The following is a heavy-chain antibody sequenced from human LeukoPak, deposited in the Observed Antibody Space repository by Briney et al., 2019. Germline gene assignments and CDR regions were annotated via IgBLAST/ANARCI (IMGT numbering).Heavy chain of an antibody. V-gene: IGHV3-20*04. CDR2: ITWNGGSI. D-gene: IGHD6-19*01. CDR3: ARDPGDILVAGTFDY. Sequence: PGGSLRLSCAASGFTFDDYGMSWVRQAPGKGLEWVSGITWNGGSIGYADSVKGRFTISRDNAKNSLYLQMNSLRAEDTAFYYCARDPGDILVAGTFDYWGQGTLVTVSS. CDR1: GFTFDDYG. J-gene: IGHJ4*02.